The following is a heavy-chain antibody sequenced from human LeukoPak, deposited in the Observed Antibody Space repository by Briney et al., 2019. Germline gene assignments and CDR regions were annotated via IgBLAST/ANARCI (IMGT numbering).Heavy chain of an antibody. Sequence: VKVSCKASGGTFSSYAISWVRQAPGQGLEWMGRIIPIFGIANYAQKFQGRVTITADKSTSTAYMELSSLRSEDTAVYYCASEVAYCGGDCYSGWFDPWGQGTLVTVSS. J-gene: IGHJ5*02. CDR2: IIPIFGIA. V-gene: IGHV1-69*10. D-gene: IGHD2-21*02. CDR1: GGTFSSYA. CDR3: ASEVAYCGGDCYSGWFDP.